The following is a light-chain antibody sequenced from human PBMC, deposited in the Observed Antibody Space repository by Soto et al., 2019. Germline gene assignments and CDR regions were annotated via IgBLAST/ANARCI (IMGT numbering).Light chain of an antibody. CDR1: QSVSSSD. Sequence: ETVLTQSPGTLSLSPGERATLSCRASQSVSSSDLAWYQQKPGQAPRLLIYGASSRATGIPYRFSGSGSGTNFSITVSGLEPEDYAAYDGQCHCATLGQGTKVEIK. J-gene: IGKJ1*01. CDR3: QCHCAT. V-gene: IGKV3-20*01. CDR2: GAS.